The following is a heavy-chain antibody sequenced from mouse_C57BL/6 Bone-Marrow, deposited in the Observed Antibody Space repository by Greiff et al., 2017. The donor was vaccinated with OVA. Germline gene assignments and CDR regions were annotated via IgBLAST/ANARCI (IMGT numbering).Heavy chain of an antibody. Sequence: QVQLKESGAELARPGASVKLSCKASGYTFTSYGISWVKQRTGQGLEWIGEIYPRSGNTYYNEKFKGKATLTADKSSSTAYMELRSLTSEDSAVYFCASRGTYYSNYVGYWGQGTTLTVSS. CDR2: IYPRSGNT. J-gene: IGHJ2*01. CDR1: GYTFTSYG. D-gene: IGHD2-5*01. V-gene: IGHV1-81*01. CDR3: ASRGTYYSNYVGY.